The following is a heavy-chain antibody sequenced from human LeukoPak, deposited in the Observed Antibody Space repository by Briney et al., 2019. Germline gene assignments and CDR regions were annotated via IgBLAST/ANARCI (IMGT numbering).Heavy chain of an antibody. Sequence: GGSLRLSCAASGFTFSSYGMHWVRQAPGKGLEWVAVIWYDGSNKYYADSVKGRFTISRDNSKNTLYLQMNSLRAEDTAVYYCARTLSEVWCSSTSCYAEVWVFDYWGQGTLVTDSP. V-gene: IGHV3-33*01. CDR3: ARTLSEVWCSSTSCYAEVWVFDY. CDR2: IWYDGSNK. J-gene: IGHJ4*02. CDR1: GFTFSSYG. D-gene: IGHD2-2*01.